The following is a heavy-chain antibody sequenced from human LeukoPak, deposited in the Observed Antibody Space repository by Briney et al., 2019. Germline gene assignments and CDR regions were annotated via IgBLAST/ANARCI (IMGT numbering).Heavy chain of an antibody. CDR2: MNPNSGNT. Sequence: ASVKVSCKASGYTFTSYNINWVRQATGQGLEWMGWMNPNSGNTGYAQKFQGRVTMTRNTSISTAYMELSSLRSEDTAVYYCAIVNWNYKGRRGYYVNDDYRGQGTLVTVSS. D-gene: IGHD1-1*01. J-gene: IGHJ4*02. CDR3: AIVNWNYKGRRGYYVNDDY. V-gene: IGHV1-8*01. CDR1: GYTFTSYN.